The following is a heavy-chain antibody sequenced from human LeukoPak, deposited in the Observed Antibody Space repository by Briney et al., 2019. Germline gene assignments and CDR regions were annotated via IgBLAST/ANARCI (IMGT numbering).Heavy chain of an antibody. CDR1: GGSINSGDYY. J-gene: IGHJ6*03. CDR3: ARGSRRGRPFGNYYMDV. CDR2: IYYSGST. D-gene: IGHD3-16*01. Sequence: SETLSLTCTVSGGSINSGDYYRVWIRQPPGKGLEWIGSIYYSGSTSYNPSLKSRVTMTVDTSKSQFSLKLSSVTAADTAVYYCARGSRRGRPFGNYYMDVWGKGTTVTVSS. V-gene: IGHV4-39*07.